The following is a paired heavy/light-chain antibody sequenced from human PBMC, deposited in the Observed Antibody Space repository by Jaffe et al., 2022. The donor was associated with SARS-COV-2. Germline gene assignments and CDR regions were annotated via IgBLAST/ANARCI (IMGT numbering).Light chain of an antibody. J-gene: IGKJ3*01. CDR2: LGS. Sequence: DIVMTQSPLSLPVTPGEPASISCRSSQSLLHSNGYNYLDWYLQKPGQSPQLLIYLGSNRASGVPDRFSGSGSGTDFTLKISRVEAEDVGVYYCMQALQTPVTFGPGTKVDIK. CDR3: MQALQTPVT. V-gene: IGKV2-28*01. CDR1: QSLLHSNGYNY.
Heavy chain of an antibody. J-gene: IGHJ6*02. CDR1: GFTFSSYG. Sequence: QVQLVESGGGVVQPGRSLRLSCAASGFTFSSYGMHWVRQAPGKGLEWVAVISYDGSNKYYADSVKGRFTISRDNSKNTLYLQMNSLRAEDTAVYYCAKVQAVWSIEYSSGWYADYYYGMDVWGQGTTVTVSS. CDR2: ISYDGSNK. D-gene: IGHD6-19*01. CDR3: AKVQAVWSIEYSSGWYADYYYGMDV. V-gene: IGHV3-30*18.